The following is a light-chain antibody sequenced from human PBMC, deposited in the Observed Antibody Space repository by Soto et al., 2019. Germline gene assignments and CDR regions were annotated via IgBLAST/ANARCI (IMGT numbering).Light chain of an antibody. CDR1: ITDFVSYNR. CDR2: EAS. V-gene: IGLV2-18*01. Sequence: QSALTQPPSVSGSPGRTVTISCTGTITDFVSYNRVSWYQQPPGTAPKLIIYEASNRPSGVPDRFSGSKSGNTASLTISGLQAADEADYYCSLYTSENTYVFGTGTKVTVL. CDR3: SLYTSENTYV. J-gene: IGLJ1*01.